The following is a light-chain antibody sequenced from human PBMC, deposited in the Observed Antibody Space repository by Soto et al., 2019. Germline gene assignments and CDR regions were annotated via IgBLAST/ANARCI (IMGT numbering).Light chain of an antibody. Sequence: QSVLTQPASVSGSPGQTITISCTGSSSDVGSYSLVSWYQHHPGKAPELMIYEVSKRPSGVSNRFSGSKSGNTASLTISGLQAEDEADYYCCSYAGSSTYVFGSGTKVTVL. CDR2: EVS. V-gene: IGLV2-23*02. CDR3: CSYAGSSTYV. CDR1: SSDVGSYSL. J-gene: IGLJ1*01.